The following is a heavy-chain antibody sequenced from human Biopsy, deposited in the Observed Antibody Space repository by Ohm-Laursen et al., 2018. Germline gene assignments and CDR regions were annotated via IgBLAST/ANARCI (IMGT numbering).Heavy chain of an antibody. V-gene: IGHV3-74*01. J-gene: IGHJ2*01. Sequence: SLRLSCTASGFTFNRYWMNWVRQAPGKGLVWVSRFNSDGSSTSYADSVKGRFTISRDNANNTLYLQMNSLRAEDTAVYYCARGGGGNSRDWYFDLWGRGTLVTVSS. CDR1: GFTFNRYW. CDR2: FNSDGSST. CDR3: ARGGGGNSRDWYFDL. D-gene: IGHD1-7*01.